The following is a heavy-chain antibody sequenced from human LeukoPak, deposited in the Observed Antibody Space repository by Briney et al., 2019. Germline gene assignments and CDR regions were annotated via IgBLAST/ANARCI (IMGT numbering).Heavy chain of an antibody. Sequence: GGSLRLSCAASGFTFSSYAMSWVRQAPGKGLEWVSAISGSGGSTYYADSVKGRFTISRDNSKNTLYLQMNSLRAEDTAIYYCAEDSNWDSGYWGQGTLVTVSS. J-gene: IGHJ4*02. CDR2: ISGSGGST. CDR1: GFTFSSYA. CDR3: AEDSNWDSGY. D-gene: IGHD7-27*01. V-gene: IGHV3-23*01.